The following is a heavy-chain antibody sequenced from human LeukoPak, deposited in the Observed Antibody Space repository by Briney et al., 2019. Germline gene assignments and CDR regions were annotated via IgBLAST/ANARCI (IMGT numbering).Heavy chain of an antibody. CDR2: ISYDGSNK. CDR1: GFTFSSYA. D-gene: IGHD2-8*01. J-gene: IGHJ5*02. Sequence: GRSLRLSCAASGFTFSSYAMHWVRQAPGKGLEWVAVISYDGSNKYYADSVKGRFTISRDNSKNTLYLQMNSLRAEDTAVYYCAREAFGDVLMVYATNWFDPWGQGTLVTVSS. V-gene: IGHV3-30*04. CDR3: AREAFGDVLMVYATNWFDP.